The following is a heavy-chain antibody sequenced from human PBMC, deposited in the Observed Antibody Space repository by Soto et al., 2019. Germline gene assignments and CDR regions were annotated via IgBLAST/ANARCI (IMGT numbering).Heavy chain of an antibody. J-gene: IGHJ3*02. Sequence: WIGWVRQMPGKGLEWMGIIYPGDSDTRYSPSLQGQVTISADESISTAYLQWSSLKASDTAMYYCARPIAVASAGSGAFDIWGQGTMVTVSS. D-gene: IGHD6-19*01. CDR2: IYPGDSDT. CDR3: ARPIAVASAGSGAFDI. V-gene: IGHV5-51*01. CDR1: W.